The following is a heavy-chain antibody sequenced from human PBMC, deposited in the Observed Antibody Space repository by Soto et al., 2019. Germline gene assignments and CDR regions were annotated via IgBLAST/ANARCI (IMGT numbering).Heavy chain of an antibody. J-gene: IGHJ6*03. CDR3: ARRARPDFYYMDV. CDR1: GFTLSGYA. D-gene: IGHD6-6*01. CDR2: ISSNGVGT. Sequence: ESGGGLAQPVGSLRLSCAASGFTLSGYAMDWVRQAPGKGLEYVSGISSNGVGTYYANSVQGRFTISRDNSKNTVYLQMGSLRPEDMAVYYCARRARPDFYYMDVWGKGTTVTVSS. V-gene: IGHV3-64*01.